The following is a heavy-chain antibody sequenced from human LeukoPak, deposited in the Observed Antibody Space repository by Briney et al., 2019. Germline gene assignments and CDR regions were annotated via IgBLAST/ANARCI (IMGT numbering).Heavy chain of an antibody. CDR3: ARGNVEMATILVRFDP. Sequence: ASVKVSCKASGYTFTNHDIIWVRQATGQGLEWMAWMHPNNGNVGYAQKFQGRVTVTRDTSISTAYMELSRLRSDDTAVYYCARGNVEMATILVRFDPWGQGTLVTVSS. CDR1: GYTFTNHD. D-gene: IGHD5-24*01. CDR2: MHPNNGNV. J-gene: IGHJ5*02. V-gene: IGHV1-8*01.